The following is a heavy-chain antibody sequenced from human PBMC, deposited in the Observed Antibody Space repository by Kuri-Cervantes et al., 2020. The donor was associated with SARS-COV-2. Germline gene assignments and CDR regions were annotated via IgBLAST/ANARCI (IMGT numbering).Heavy chain of an antibody. CDR2: IYHNGNT. CDR1: GDSMNNGNW. V-gene: IGHV4-4*02. CDR3: ARSTPFRRLVVISQGGAFDI. Sequence: GSLRLSCDVSGDSMNNGNWWTWVRQTPGKGLEWIGEIYHNGNTNYNPSLKSRVTISVDESKNQFSLKLNSVTAADTAVYYCARSTPFRRLVVISQGGAFDIWGQGTMVTVSS. J-gene: IGHJ3*02. D-gene: IGHD3-22*01.